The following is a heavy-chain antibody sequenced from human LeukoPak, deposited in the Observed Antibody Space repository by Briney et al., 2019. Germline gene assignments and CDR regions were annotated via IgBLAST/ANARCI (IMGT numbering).Heavy chain of an antibody. J-gene: IGHJ4*02. CDR1: GYTFTDYY. Sequence: PSVKVSCKASGYTFTDYYLHWVRQAPGQGLEWMGWINVNRGGTNYAQRFQGRVTMTRDTSITTAYMELSRLKSDDTAVYYCARRYCSSTSCYYFDYWGQGTLVTVSS. CDR3: ARRYCSSTSCYYFDY. D-gene: IGHD2-2*01. V-gene: IGHV1-2*02. CDR2: INVNRGGT.